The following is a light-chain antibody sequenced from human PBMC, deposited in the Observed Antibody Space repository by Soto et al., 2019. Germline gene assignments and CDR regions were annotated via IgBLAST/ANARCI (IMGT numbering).Light chain of an antibody. CDR1: QSISSSY. CDR3: HQYGSAPAWT. V-gene: IGKV3-20*01. CDR2: GAS. J-gene: IGKJ1*01. Sequence: EIVLTQSPGTLSLFPGERATLSCRASQSISSSYLAWYQQKPGQAPRLLIYGASSRATGIPDRFSGAGSATDFTLDIRRREREDCAVYYCHQYGSAPAWTFGQVTKVEIK.